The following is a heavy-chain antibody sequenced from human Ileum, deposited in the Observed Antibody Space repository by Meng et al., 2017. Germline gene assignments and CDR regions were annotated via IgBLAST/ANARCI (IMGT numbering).Heavy chain of an antibody. Sequence: QVPLHAAVPGILKPPRTPSLPRAISGYSHFNNNATWNWVRQPPSRGLEWMGRTYYRSKWYNDYALSVNSRITVNPDTSKNQISLQLNSVTPDDTAVYYCAREAHLAAFGHWGQGTLVTVSS. D-gene: IGHD6-25*01. CDR1: GYSHFNNNAT. V-gene: IGHV6-1*01. CDR2: TYYRSKWYN. CDR3: AREAHLAAFGH. J-gene: IGHJ4*02.